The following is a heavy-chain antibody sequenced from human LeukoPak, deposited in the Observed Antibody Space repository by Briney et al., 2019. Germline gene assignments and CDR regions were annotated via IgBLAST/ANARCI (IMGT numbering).Heavy chain of an antibody. CDR2: ISSSSTI. CDR1: GFTFSSYS. CDR3: ARGISGKSPPAPT. V-gene: IGHV3-48*01. J-gene: IGHJ5*02. D-gene: IGHD3-3*02. Sequence: TGGSLRLSCAASGFTFSSYSINWVRQAPGKGLEWVSYISSSSTIYYADSVKGRFTISRDNAKNSLYLQMNSLRAEDTAVYYCARGISGKSPPAPTWGQGTLVTVSS.